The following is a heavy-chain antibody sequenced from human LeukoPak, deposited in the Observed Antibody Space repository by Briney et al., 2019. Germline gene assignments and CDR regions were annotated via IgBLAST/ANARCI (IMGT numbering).Heavy chain of an antibody. CDR2: IYPGDSDT. J-gene: IGHJ3*02. CDR3: ARSDVDTAMVGAFDI. CDR1: GYSFTSYW. Sequence: GESLKISCKGSGYSFTSYWIGWVRQMPGKGLEWMGIIYPGDSDTRYSPSFQGRVTISADKSISTAYLQWSSLKASDTATYYCARSDVDTAMVGAFDIWGQGTMVTVSS. V-gene: IGHV5-51*01. D-gene: IGHD5-18*01.